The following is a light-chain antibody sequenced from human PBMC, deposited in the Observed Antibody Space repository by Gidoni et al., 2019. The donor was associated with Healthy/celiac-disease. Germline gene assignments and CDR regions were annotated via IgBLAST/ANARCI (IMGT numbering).Light chain of an antibody. Sequence: SSKLTQAPAVSAAWGQTVMIRSQGDSLRSYYASWYQQKPGQAPVLVIYGKNNRPSGIPDRFSGSSSGNTASLTITGAQAEDEADYYCNSRDSSGNHLGEVFGGGTKLTVL. CDR3: NSRDSSGNHLGEV. J-gene: IGLJ2*01. CDR1: SLRSYY. V-gene: IGLV3-19*01. CDR2: GKN.